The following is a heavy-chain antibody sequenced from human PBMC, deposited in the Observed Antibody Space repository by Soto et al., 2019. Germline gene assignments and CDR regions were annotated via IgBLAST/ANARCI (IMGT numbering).Heavy chain of an antibody. V-gene: IGHV4-59*01. CDR2: IYYSGST. Sequence: SETLSLTCTVSGGSISSYYWSWIRQPPGKGLEWIGYIYYSGSTNYNPSLKSRVTISVDTSKNQFSLKLSSVTAADTAVYYCARGGTQWLVRYNWFDPWGQGTLVTVSS. CDR3: ARGGTQWLVRYNWFDP. J-gene: IGHJ5*02. CDR1: GGSISSYY. D-gene: IGHD6-19*01.